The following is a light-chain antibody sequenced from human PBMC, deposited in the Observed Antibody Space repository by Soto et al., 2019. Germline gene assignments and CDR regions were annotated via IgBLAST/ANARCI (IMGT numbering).Light chain of an antibody. V-gene: IGLV2-14*03. J-gene: IGLJ1*01. CDR2: DVS. CDR3: SSYTSSSTYYV. CDR1: SSDVGAYNY. Sequence: QPASVSGSPGQSITISCTGTSSDVGAYNYVSWYQHHPGKAPKLMIYDVSNRPSGVSNRFSGSKSGNTASLTISGLQAEDEADYYCSSYTSSSTYYVFGTGTKLTVL.